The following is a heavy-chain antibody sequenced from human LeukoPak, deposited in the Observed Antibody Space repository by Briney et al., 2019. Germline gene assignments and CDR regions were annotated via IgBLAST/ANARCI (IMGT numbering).Heavy chain of an antibody. CDR3: ARPTTVTIHYYGMDV. Sequence: GGSLRLSCAASGFTFSSYSMHWVRQAPGKGLAWVSRINSDGSSTSYADSVKGRFTISRDNAKNTLYLQMNSLRVEDKAVYYCARPTTVTIHYYGMDVWGQGTTVTVSS. V-gene: IGHV3-74*01. J-gene: IGHJ6*02. CDR2: INSDGSST. CDR1: GFTFSSYS. D-gene: IGHD4-17*01.